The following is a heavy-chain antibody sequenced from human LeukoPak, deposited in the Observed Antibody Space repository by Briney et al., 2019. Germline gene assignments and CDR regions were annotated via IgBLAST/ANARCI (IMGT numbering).Heavy chain of an antibody. V-gene: IGHV1-46*01. Sequence: ASVKVSCKASGYTFTSYYMHWVRQAPGQGLEWMGIINPSGGSTSYAQKFQGRVTMTRDMSTSTVYMGLSSLRSEDTAVYYCARDGYSYGSGYYMDVWGKGTTVTVSS. D-gene: IGHD5-18*01. CDR3: ARDGYSYGSGYYMDV. J-gene: IGHJ6*03. CDR2: INPSGGST. CDR1: GYTFTSYY.